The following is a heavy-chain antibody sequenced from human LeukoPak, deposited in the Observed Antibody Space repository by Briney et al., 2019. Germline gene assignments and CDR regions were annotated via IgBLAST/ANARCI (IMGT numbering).Heavy chain of an antibody. J-gene: IGHJ4*02. CDR3: AGDGGSPNGLDY. CDR1: GFTFSTYS. CDR2: ITGSSSTI. V-gene: IGHV3-48*01. D-gene: IGHD2-15*01. Sequence: GGSLRLSCAASGFTFSTYSMNWVRQAPGKGLEWVSYITGSSSTIFYTDSVRGRFTISRDNAKNSLYLQMSSLRAEDTALYYCAGDGGSPNGLDYWGQGTLVTVSS.